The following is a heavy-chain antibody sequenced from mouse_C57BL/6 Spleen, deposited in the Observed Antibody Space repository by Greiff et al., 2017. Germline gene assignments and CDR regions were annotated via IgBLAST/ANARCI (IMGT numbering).Heavy chain of an antibody. CDR1: GYAFTNYL. J-gene: IGHJ3*01. D-gene: IGHD2-4*01. Sequence: QVQLQQSGAELVRPGTSVKVSCKASGYAFTNYLIEWVKQRPGQGLEWIGVINPGRGGTNYNEKFKGKATLTADKSSSTAYMQLSSLTSADSAVYFCARGDYDGGAWFAYWGQGTLVTVSA. CDR2: INPGRGGT. V-gene: IGHV1-54*01. CDR3: ARGDYDGGAWFAY.